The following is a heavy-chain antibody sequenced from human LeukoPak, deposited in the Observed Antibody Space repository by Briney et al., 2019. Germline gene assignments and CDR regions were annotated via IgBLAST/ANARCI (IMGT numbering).Heavy chain of an antibody. D-gene: IGHD5-18*01. J-gene: IGHJ4*02. CDR2: KKKDGSEK. Sequence: GGSLRLSCAASGFTFSSYWMGWVRQAPGKGLEWVANKKKDGSEKYYVDSVKGRFTISRDNAKKSLYLQMNSLRAEDTAVYYCARHLSGVTGYTYGRGIDYWGQGTLVTVSS. V-gene: IGHV3-7*01. CDR1: GFTFSSYW. CDR3: ARHLSGVTGYTYGRGIDY.